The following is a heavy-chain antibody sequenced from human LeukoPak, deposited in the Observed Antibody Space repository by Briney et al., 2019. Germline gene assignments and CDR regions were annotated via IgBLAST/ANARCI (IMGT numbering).Heavy chain of an antibody. V-gene: IGHV3-48*02. J-gene: IGHJ4*02. Sequence: GGPLRLSCAASGFTFSSYSMNWVRQAPGKGLEWVSYISSSGGTLNYADSVKGRFTISRDNAKNSLYLQVNSLRDEDTAVYYCARGTPNFDYWGQGTLVTVSS. CDR3: ARGTPNFDY. CDR1: GFTFSSYS. CDR2: ISSSGGTL.